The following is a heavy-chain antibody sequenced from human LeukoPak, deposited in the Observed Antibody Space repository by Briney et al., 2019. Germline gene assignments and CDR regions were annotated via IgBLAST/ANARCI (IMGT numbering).Heavy chain of an antibody. J-gene: IGHJ6*03. D-gene: IGHD6-13*01. CDR3: ASYIAAAGRAPYYYYYMDV. CDR1: GGSISSYY. V-gene: IGHV4-4*07. CDR2: IYTSGST. Sequence: SETLSLTCTVSGGSISSYYWSWIRQPAGKGLEWIGRIYTSGSTNYNPSLKSRVTMSVDTSKNQFSLKLSSVTAADTAVYYCASYIAAAGRAPYYYYYMDVWGKGTTVTVSS.